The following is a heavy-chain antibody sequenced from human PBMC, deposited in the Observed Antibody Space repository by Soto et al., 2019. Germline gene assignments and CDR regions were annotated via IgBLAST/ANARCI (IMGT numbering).Heavy chain of an antibody. CDR1: GGTFSSYV. D-gene: IGHD2-2*01. Sequence: QVQLVQSGAEVKKPGSSVKVSCKASGGTFSSYVISWVRQAPGQGLEWMGGIIPISDTTNYAQKFQGRVTVTADESTSTAYMALSSLRSEDTAVYYCARSQGSSTSLEIYYYYYYGMDVWGQGTTVTVSS. CDR3: ARSQGSSTSLEIYYYYYYGMDV. J-gene: IGHJ6*02. V-gene: IGHV1-69*01. CDR2: IIPISDTT.